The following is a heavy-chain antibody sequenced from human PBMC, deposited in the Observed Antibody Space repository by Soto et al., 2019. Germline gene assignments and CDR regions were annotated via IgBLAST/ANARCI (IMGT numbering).Heavy chain of an antibody. CDR2: INPDSGRT. CDR3: ALSFSQTNIDV. CDR1: GYTFTGYY. Sequence: QVQLVQSGPEVGKPGASVKVSCKASGYTFTGYYLHWLRQAPGQGLEWMGYINPDSGRTRYAQKFQGTVTMTRDTSITTAYLELSSLKYDDSAIFYCALSFSQTNIDVWGQGTTVIVSS. J-gene: IGHJ6*01. V-gene: IGHV1-2*02.